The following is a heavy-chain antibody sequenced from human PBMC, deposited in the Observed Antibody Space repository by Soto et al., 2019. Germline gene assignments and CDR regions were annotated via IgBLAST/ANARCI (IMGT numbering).Heavy chain of an antibody. Sequence: SVKVSCKASGGTFSSYAISWVRQAPGQGLEWMGGIIPIFGTANYAQKFQGRVTITADESTSTAYMELSSLRSEDTAVYYCAKQLVRTGSDWFDPWGQGTLVTVS. V-gene: IGHV1-69*13. CDR2: IIPIFGTA. D-gene: IGHD6-13*01. CDR3: AKQLVRTGSDWFDP. CDR1: GGTFSSYA. J-gene: IGHJ5*02.